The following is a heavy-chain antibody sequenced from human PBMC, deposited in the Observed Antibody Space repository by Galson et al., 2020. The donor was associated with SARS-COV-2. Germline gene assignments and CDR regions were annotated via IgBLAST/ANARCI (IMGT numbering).Heavy chain of an antibody. V-gene: IGHV3-23*01. CDR2: IRASGGNT. CDR1: GFTFNAYA. D-gene: IGHD4-17*01. Sequence: GGSLRLSCVVLGFTFNAYAMTWVRQAPGKGLEWVAAIRASGGNTYYADSVKGRFTISRDNSKNTLYLQMNSLRAEDTAIYYCAKDPNGDYVGAFDYWGQGTLVTVSS. CDR3: AKDPNGDYVGAFDY. J-gene: IGHJ4*02.